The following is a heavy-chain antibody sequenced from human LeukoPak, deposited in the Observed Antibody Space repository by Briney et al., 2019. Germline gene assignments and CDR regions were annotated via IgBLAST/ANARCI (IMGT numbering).Heavy chain of an antibody. V-gene: IGHV4-34*01. CDR3: ARGGFYCGGDCYVDY. CDR1: GGSFSDYY. CDR2: INHSGST. D-gene: IGHD2-21*02. J-gene: IGHJ4*02. Sequence: PSETLSLTCAVYGGSFSDYYWNWIRQPPGKGLEWIGEINHSGSTNYNPSLKSRVTMSVDTFKNQFSLTLSSVTAADTAVYHCARGGFYCGGDCYVDYWGQGTLVTVSS.